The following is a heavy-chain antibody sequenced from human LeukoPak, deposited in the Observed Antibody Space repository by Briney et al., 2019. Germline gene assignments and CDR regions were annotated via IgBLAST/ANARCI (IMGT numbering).Heavy chain of an antibody. CDR1: GYSISSGSY. J-gene: IGHJ4*02. CDR3: ARVQPVQTVAAFDY. V-gene: IGHV4-38-2*01. CDR2: IYHTGST. D-gene: IGHD6-19*01. Sequence: SETLSLTCAVSGYSISSGSYWGWIRQPPGKGREWIGSIYHTGSTYYYPSLKGRVTISVDTSKTQFSLKLTSVTAADTAVYYCARVQPVQTVAAFDYWGQGTLVTVSS.